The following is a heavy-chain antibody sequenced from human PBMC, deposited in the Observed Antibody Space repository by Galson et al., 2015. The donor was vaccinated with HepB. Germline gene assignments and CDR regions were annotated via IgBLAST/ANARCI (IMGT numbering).Heavy chain of an antibody. CDR2: ISAYNGNT. CDR1: GYTFTSYG. Sequence: SVKVSCKASGYTFTSYGISWVRQAPGQGLEWMGWISAYNGNTNYAQKLQGRVTMTTDTSTSTAYMELRSLRSDDTAVYYCARAESTMVRGVIDYYYYYGMDVWGLGTTVTVSS. CDR3: ARAESTMVRGVIDYYYYYGMDV. J-gene: IGHJ6*02. D-gene: IGHD3-10*01. V-gene: IGHV1-18*01.